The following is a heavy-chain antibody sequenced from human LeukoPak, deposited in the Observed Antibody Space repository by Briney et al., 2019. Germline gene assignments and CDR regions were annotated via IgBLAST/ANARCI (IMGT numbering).Heavy chain of an antibody. CDR3: QSRFLEWLLDY. CDR1: GDSIRGNNYY. CDR2: IYDTGST. Sequence: SETLSLTCTVSGDSIRGNNYYWGWIRQPPGKGLEWIGSIYDTGSTFYNPSLKSRVIISVDTSKNQFSLKLSSVTAADTAVYYCQSRFLEWLLDYWGQGTLVTVSS. D-gene: IGHD3-3*01. J-gene: IGHJ4*02. V-gene: IGHV4-39*01.